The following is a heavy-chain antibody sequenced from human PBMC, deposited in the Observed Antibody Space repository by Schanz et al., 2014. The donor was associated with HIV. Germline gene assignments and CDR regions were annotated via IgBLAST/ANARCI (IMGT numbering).Heavy chain of an antibody. CDR2: ISWNSGSK. V-gene: IGHV3-9*01. D-gene: IGHD3-9*01. Sequence: EVQLVESGGGLVQPGRSLRLSCATSGFFLDDYAMHWVRQAPGKGLEWVSGISWNSGSKGYAESVKGRFTISRDNAKNSLYLQMNSLRGEDTALHYCAKDAARIYYDILTGPFDSWGQGTLVTVSP. CDR1: GFFLDDYA. J-gene: IGHJ4*02. CDR3: AKDAARIYYDILTGPFDS.